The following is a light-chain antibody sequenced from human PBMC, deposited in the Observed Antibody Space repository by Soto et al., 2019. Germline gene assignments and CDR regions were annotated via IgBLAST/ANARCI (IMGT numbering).Light chain of an antibody. CDR2: TND. CDR1: DSHVGINF. J-gene: IGLJ2*01. CDR3: AAWDDSLSGVV. V-gene: IGLV1-47*02. Sequence: QSVLTQPPSASATPGQRVTISCSGSDSHVGINFVYWYQQLPGTAPKLLIYTNDQRPSGVPDRFSGSNSGTSASLAISGLRSEDESDYYSAAWDDSLSGVVFGGGTKLTVL.